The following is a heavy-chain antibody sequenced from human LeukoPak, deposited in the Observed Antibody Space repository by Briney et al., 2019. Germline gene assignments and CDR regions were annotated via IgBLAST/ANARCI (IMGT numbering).Heavy chain of an antibody. Sequence: GGSLRLSCAASGFTFSRYSMNWVRQAPGKGLEWVSYISSSSSTVYYADSLKGRFTISRDNSKNTLYLQMGSLRAEDMAVYYCARGGLLWFGELSGYWGQGTLVTVSS. V-gene: IGHV3-48*01. CDR1: GFTFSRYS. CDR3: ARGGLLWFGELSGY. J-gene: IGHJ4*02. D-gene: IGHD3-10*01. CDR2: ISSSSSTV.